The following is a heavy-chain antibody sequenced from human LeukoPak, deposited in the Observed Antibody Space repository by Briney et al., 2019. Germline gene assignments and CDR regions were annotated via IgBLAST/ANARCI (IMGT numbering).Heavy chain of an antibody. D-gene: IGHD2-15*01. CDR3: AREFGHCSGDNCFYFFDL. Sequence: ASVKVSCKPSGYTFTGFYMDWVRQAPGQGLEWMGWINTHKGHTNFLQKFQGRVTVTTDISTNTAYMELRRLRSDDTAVYYCAREFGHCSGDNCFYFFDLWGQGSQVIVSS. J-gene: IGHJ4*02. V-gene: IGHV1-18*04. CDR2: INTHKGHT. CDR1: GYTFTGFY.